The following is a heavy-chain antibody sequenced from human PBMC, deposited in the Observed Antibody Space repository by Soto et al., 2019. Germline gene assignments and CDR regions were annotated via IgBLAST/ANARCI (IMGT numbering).Heavy chain of an antibody. Sequence: QITLKESGPPLVKPTQTLTQTGTFSGFSLSTSGVGVGWILQPPGKALEWLALIYWDDDKRYSPSLKSRLTITKDTSKNQVVLTMTNMDPEDTATYYCAHSYGGADFDYWGQGTLVTVSS. J-gene: IGHJ4*02. CDR2: IYWDDDK. V-gene: IGHV2-5*02. D-gene: IGHD4-17*01. CDR1: GFSLSTSGVG. CDR3: AHSYGGADFDY.